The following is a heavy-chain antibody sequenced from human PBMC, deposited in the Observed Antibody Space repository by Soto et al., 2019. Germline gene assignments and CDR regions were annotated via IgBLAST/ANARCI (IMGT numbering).Heavy chain of an antibody. J-gene: IGHJ5*02. CDR2: INPSGGST. D-gene: IGHD3-22*01. CDR3: ARDDSSGQPGCWFDP. V-gene: IGHV1-46*01. CDR1: GYTFTSYY. Sequence: QVQLVQSGAEVKKPGASVKVSCKASGYTFTSYYMHWVRQAPGQGLAWMGIINPSGGSTSYAQKFQGRGTMTRDTCKSTVYMEVSSLRSEDTAVYYCARDDSSGQPGCWFDPWGQGTLVTVSS.